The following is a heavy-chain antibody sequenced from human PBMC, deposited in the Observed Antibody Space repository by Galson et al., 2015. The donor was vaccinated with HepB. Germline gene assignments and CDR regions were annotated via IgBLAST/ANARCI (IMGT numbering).Heavy chain of an antibody. CDR1: GGSITSGGFY. J-gene: IGHJ6*02. V-gene: IGHV4-31*03. CDR2: IFYSGST. CDR3: ASSTTIFGENYYGLDV. D-gene: IGHD3-3*01. Sequence: PLSLTCTVSGGSITSGGFYWRWIRHHPGKGVEWMGYIFYSGSTYYNPSLKSRITISLDTTKNHFSLKLSSVTAADTAMYYCASSTTIFGENYYGLDVWGQGTTVTVSS.